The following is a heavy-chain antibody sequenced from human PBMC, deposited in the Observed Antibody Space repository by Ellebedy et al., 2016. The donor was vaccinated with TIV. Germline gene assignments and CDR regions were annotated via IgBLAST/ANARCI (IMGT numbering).Heavy chain of an antibody. CDR3: VRDGDGYNFDY. CDR1: GFTFSSYA. CDR2: IYRDGSGT. J-gene: IGHJ4*02. D-gene: IGHD5-24*01. Sequence: GESLKISCTASGFTFSSYAMSWVRQAPGKGLVWVSRIYRDGSGTDYADSVKGRFTFSRDNTRNTLYLQMNSLRVEDTAVYYCVRDGDGYNFDYWGQGALVTVSS. V-gene: IGHV3-74*01.